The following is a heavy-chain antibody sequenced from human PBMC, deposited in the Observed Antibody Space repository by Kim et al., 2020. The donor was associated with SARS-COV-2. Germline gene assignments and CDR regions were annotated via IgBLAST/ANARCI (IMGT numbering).Heavy chain of an antibody. CDR2: IYYSGST. CDR1: GGSISSGGYY. CDR3: ARWPTYGSGGNWFDP. D-gene: IGHD3-10*01. Sequence: SETLSLTCTVSGGSISSGGYYWSWIRQHPGKGLEWIGYIYYSGSTYYNPSLKSRVTISVDTSKNQFSLKLSSVTAADTAVYYCARWPTYGSGGNWFDPWGQGTLVTVSS. J-gene: IGHJ5*02. V-gene: IGHV4-31*03.